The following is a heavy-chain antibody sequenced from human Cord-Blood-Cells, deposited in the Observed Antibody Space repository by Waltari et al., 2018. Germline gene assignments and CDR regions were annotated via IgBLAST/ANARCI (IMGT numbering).Heavy chain of an antibody. V-gene: IGHV3-21*01. CDR1: GFTFSSYS. J-gene: IGHJ1*01. D-gene: IGHD3-22*01. Sequence: EVQLVESGGGLVKPGGSLRLSCAASGFTFSSYSLNWVSQAPGKGLEWVSSISRSSSYIYYADSVKGRFTISRDNAKNSLYLQMNSLRAEDTAVYYCARPPADRGSKYFQHWGQGTLVTVSS. CDR3: ARPPADRGSKYFQH. CDR2: ISRSSSYI.